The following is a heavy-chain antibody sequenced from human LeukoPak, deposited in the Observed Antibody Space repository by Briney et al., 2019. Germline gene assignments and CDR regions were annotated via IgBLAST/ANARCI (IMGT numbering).Heavy chain of an antibody. CDR3: AKDWVAAAGRFDY. CDR1: GFTLDDYA. D-gene: IGHD6-13*01. J-gene: IGHJ4*02. V-gene: IGHV3-9*01. Sequence: GGSLRISCAASGFTLDDYAMHWVRQAPGQGLEWGSGISWNSGSIGYADPVKGRFTISRDNAKNSLYLQMNSLRAEDTALYYCAKDWVAAAGRFDYWGQGTLVTVSS. CDR2: ISWNSGSI.